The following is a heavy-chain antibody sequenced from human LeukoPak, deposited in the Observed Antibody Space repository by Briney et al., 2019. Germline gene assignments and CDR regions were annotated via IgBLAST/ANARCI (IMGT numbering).Heavy chain of an antibody. D-gene: IGHD6-19*01. CDR1: GFTFSSYE. V-gene: IGHV3-48*03. CDR2: ISSSGSTR. J-gene: IGHJ4*02. CDR3: ARGGIAMADPNY. Sequence: PGGSLRLSCAASGFTFSSYEMNWVRQAPGEGLEWVSYISSSGSTRYYADSVKGRFTISRDNAENSLYLQMNSLRAEDTAVYYCARGGIAMADPNYWGQGTLVTVSS.